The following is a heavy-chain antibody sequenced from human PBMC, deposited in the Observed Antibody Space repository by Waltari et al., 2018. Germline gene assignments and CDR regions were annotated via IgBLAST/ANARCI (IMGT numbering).Heavy chain of an antibody. Sequence: VQLVQSGAEVKKPGSSVKVSCKASGGTFSSYAISWVRQAPGQGLEWVSAISGSGGSTYYADSVKGRFTISRDNSKNTLYLQMNSLRAEDTAVYYCAKESHSGPFDYWGQGTLVTVSS. CDR3: AKESHSGPFDY. CDR1: GGTFSSYA. J-gene: IGHJ4*02. V-gene: IGHV3-23*04. CDR2: ISGSGGST. D-gene: IGHD1-26*01.